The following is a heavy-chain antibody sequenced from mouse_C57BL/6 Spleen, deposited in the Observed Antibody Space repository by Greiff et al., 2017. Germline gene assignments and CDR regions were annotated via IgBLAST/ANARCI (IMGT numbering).Heavy chain of an antibody. D-gene: IGHD2-5*01. V-gene: IGHV14-4*01. CDR2: IDPENGDT. CDR1: GFNIKDDY. Sequence: VQLQQSGAELVRPGASVKLSCTASGFNIKDDYMHWVKQRPEQGLEWIGWIDPENGDTEYAPKFQGKATITADTSSNTAYLQLSSLTSEDTAVYYCARQVYYSNSYAMDYWGQGTSVTVSS. CDR3: ARQVYYSNSYAMDY. J-gene: IGHJ4*01.